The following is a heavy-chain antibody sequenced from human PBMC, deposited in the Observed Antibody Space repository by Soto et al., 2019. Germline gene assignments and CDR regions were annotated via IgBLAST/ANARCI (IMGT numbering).Heavy chain of an antibody. CDR3: ARAPRYCRGGNFDSSYYYYYLDV. Sequence: EVQLVESGGGLVQPGGSLRLSCAASGFIFSSYSMNWVRQAPGKGLEWVSYISSSSDTIYYADSVKGRFTISRDNAKNSLLLQMNSLRAEDTAVYYCARAPRYCRGGNFDSSYYYYYLDVWGIGTTVTVSS. J-gene: IGHJ6*03. CDR2: ISSSSDTI. V-gene: IGHV3-48*01. D-gene: IGHD2-15*01. CDR1: GFIFSSYS.